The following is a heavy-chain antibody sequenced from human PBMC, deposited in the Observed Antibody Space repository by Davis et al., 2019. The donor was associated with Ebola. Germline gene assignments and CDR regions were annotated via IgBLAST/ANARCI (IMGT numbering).Heavy chain of an antibody. Sequence: GESLKISCTDSVITFSSYAMTWVRQAPGKGLEWVSAISGSGGSTYYADSVKGRFTISRDNSKKTLYLQMNSLRSEDTAVYYCARDARIAAAGLYYYYYYGMDVWGKGTTVTVSS. J-gene: IGHJ6*04. CDR2: ISGSGGST. V-gene: IGHV3-23*01. D-gene: IGHD6-13*01. CDR1: VITFSSYA. CDR3: ARDARIAAAGLYYYYYYGMDV.